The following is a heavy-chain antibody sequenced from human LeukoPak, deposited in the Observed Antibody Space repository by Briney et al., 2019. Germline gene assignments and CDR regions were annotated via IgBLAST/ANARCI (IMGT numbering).Heavy chain of an antibody. CDR1: ASGDDFTSHS. Sequence: NPGGSLRLSCRASASGDDFTSHSMNWVRQAPGKGLEWISYIHSSGNYIFDAASVKGRFTVSRDNARNSLYLQLNSLRAEDTALYYCATRVTADSYEAFDIWGQGTMLTVSS. CDR3: ATRVTADSYEAFDI. J-gene: IGHJ3*02. CDR2: IHSSGNYI. D-gene: IGHD6-13*01. V-gene: IGHV3-21*05.